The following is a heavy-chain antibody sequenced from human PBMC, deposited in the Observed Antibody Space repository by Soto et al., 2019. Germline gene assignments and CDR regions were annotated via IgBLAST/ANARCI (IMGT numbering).Heavy chain of an antibody. V-gene: IGHV3-15*07. CDR2: IKSKTDGGTT. Sequence: GGSLRLSCAASGFTFSNAWMNWVRQAPGKGLEWVGRIKSKTDGGTTDYAAPVKGRFTISRDDSKNTLYLQMNSLKTEDTAVYYCTTEYYGGNPGDFDYWGQGTLVTVSS. J-gene: IGHJ4*02. D-gene: IGHD4-17*01. CDR3: TTEYYGGNPGDFDY. CDR1: GFTFSNAW.